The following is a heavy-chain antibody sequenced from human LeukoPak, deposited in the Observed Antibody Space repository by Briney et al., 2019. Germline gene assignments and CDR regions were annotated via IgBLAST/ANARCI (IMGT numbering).Heavy chain of an antibody. CDR1: GFTFSNYW. J-gene: IGHJ4*02. CDR2: IKQDGSEE. Sequence: PGGSLRLSCAASGFTFSNYWMSWVRQAPGKGLEWAAKIKQDGSEEYYVDSVKGRFTISRDNAKNSLFLQMNSLRVEDTAIYYCARGGSYPGCWGQGTLVTVSS. D-gene: IGHD1-26*01. V-gene: IGHV3-7*03. CDR3: ARGGSYPGC.